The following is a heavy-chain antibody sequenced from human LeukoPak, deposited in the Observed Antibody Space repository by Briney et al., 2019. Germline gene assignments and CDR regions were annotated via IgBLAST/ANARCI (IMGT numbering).Heavy chain of an antibody. Sequence: GGSLRLSCAASGFTFSSYGMNWVRQAPGKGLEWVGRIRSNSDGGTIDYAAPVKGRFTLSRDDSKTTLYLQMNSLQTEDTAVYYCATDFYDSTWGQGTLVTVSS. CDR1: GFTFSSYG. D-gene: IGHD3-22*01. CDR2: IRSNSDGGTI. V-gene: IGHV3-15*07. J-gene: IGHJ5*02. CDR3: ATDFYDST.